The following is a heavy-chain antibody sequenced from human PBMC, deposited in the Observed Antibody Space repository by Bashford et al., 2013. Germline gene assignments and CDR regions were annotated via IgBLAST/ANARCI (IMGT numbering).Heavy chain of an antibody. D-gene: IGHD3-22*01. V-gene: IGHV4-34*01. CDR1: GDSISGYY. Sequence: SSETLSLTCIVSGDSISGYYWSWIRQPPGKGLEWIGEINHSGSTYYNPSLKSRVTISVDTSKNQFSLKLSSVTAADTAVYYCARHPPADMIVPDYWGQGTLVTVSS. J-gene: IGHJ4*02. CDR2: INHSGST. CDR3: ARHPPADMIVPDY.